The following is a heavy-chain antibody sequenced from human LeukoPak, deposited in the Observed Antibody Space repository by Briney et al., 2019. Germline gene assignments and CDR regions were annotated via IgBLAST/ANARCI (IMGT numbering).Heavy chain of an antibody. V-gene: IGHV3-23*01. J-gene: IGHJ3*02. CDR2: ISGSGGST. Sequence: PGGSLRLSCAASGFTFDDYAMHWVRQAPGKGLEWVSAISGSGGSTYYADSVKGRFTISRDNSKNTLYLQMNSLRAEDTAVYYCAKFRLTGPFEDAFDIWGQGTMVTVSS. CDR3: AKFRLTGPFEDAFDI. CDR1: GFTFDDYA. D-gene: IGHD7-27*01.